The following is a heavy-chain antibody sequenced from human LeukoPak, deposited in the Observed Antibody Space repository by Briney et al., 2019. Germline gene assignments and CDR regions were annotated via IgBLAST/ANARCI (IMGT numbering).Heavy chain of an antibody. V-gene: IGHV4-30-2*01. CDR3: ARGDPSLYGMDV. CDR1: GGSISSGGYY. CDR2: IYHTGST. Sequence: PSQTLSLTCTVSGGSISSGGYYWSWIRQPPGKGLDWIGEIYHTGSTNYNPSLESRATISVDKSKNQFSLKLSSVTAADTAVYYCARGDPSLYGMDVWGQGTTVTVSS. J-gene: IGHJ6*02.